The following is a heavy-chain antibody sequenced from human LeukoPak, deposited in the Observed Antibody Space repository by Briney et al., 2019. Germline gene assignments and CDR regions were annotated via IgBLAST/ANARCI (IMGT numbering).Heavy chain of an antibody. CDR3: VRDPRYSGYDQHYYGMDV. Sequence: PGGSLRLSCAASGFTVSSNYMSWVRQAPGKGLEWVSVIYSGGSTYYADSVKGRFTISRDNSKNTLYLQMNSLRAEDTAVYYCVRDPRYSGYDQHYYGMDVWGQGTTVTVSS. CDR1: GFTVSSNY. CDR2: IYSGGST. V-gene: IGHV3-53*01. J-gene: IGHJ6*02. D-gene: IGHD5-12*01.